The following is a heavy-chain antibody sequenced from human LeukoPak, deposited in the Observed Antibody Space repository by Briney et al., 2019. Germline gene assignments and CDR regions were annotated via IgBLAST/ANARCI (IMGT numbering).Heavy chain of an antibody. CDR1: GGSINSRSHY. CDR3: VRQKMTTSDY. CDR2: IYYSGST. D-gene: IGHD1-14*01. J-gene: IGHJ4*02. Sequence: SETLSLTCTVSGGSINSRSHYWGWIRQPPGKGLEWIGSIYYSGSTYYNPSLKSRVTISVDTSKKQFSLKLNSVTAADTAVYYCVRQKMTTSDYWGQGTLVTVPS. V-gene: IGHV4-39*01.